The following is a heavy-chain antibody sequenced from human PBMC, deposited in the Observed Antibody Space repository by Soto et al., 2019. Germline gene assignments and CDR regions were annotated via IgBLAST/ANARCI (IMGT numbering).Heavy chain of an antibody. CDR2: IHPGDSDT. CDR1: EYSFTSYW. V-gene: IGHV5-51*01. J-gene: IGHJ4*02. Sequence: GESLKISCRGSEYSFTSYWVAWVRQMPGKGLEWMGIIHPGDSDTRYSPSSQGQVTISADKSINTVYLQWGSLKASDTAMYYCARAVAAAGHFDYWGQGTLVTVSS. CDR3: ARAVAAAGHFDY. D-gene: IGHD6-25*01.